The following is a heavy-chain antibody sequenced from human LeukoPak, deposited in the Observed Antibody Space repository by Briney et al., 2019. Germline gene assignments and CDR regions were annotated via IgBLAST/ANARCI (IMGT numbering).Heavy chain of an antibody. CDR1: GFTFNNYA. CDR3: AKEPREYCSSTSCPNWFDS. D-gene: IGHD2-2*01. CDR2: ISASVGTT. J-gene: IGHJ5*01. V-gene: IGHV3-23*01. Sequence: GGSLRLSSAASGFTFNNYAMSWVRQAPGKGLEWVSAISASVGTTYYADSVKGRFTISRDNSENTLFLQMNSLRAEDTAVYYCAKEPREYCSSTSCPNWFDSSGQGPLVTVSS.